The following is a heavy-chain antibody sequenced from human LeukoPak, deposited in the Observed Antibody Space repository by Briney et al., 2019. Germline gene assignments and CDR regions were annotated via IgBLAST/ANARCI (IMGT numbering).Heavy chain of an antibody. Sequence: ASVKVSCKASGGTFSSYAISWVRQAPGQGLEWMGGIIPIFGTANYAQKFQGRVTITADESTSAAYMELSSLRSEDTAVYYCAREPDSSGYYFDYWGQGTLVTVSS. CDR3: AREPDSSGYYFDY. CDR2: IIPIFGTA. J-gene: IGHJ4*02. V-gene: IGHV1-69*13. D-gene: IGHD3-22*01. CDR1: GGTFSSYA.